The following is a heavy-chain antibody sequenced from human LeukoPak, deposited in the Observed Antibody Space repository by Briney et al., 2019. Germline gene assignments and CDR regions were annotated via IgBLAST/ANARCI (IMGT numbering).Heavy chain of an antibody. D-gene: IGHD4-23*01. V-gene: IGHV1-69*05. CDR3: ARDSTFVYGGNSGGFAY. CDR1: GYTFTGYY. Sequence: SVKVSCKASGYTFTGYYMHWVRQAPGQGLEWMGGIIPIFGTANYAQKFQGRVTITTDESTSTAYMELSSLRSEDTAVYYCARDSTFVYGGNSGGFAYWGQGTLVTVSS. CDR2: IIPIFGTA. J-gene: IGHJ4*02.